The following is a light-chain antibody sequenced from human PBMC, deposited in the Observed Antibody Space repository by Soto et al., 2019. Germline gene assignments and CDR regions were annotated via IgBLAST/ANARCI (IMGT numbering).Light chain of an antibody. CDR2: TTN. Sequence: QTVVTQEPSFSVSPGGTVTLTCGLSSGSVSTSYYPSWYQQTPGQAPRTLIYTTNTRSSGVPERFSGSILGNKASLTITGAAADDESDYYCVLYIGSGIWVFGGGTKLTVL. CDR1: SGSVSTSYY. CDR3: VLYIGSGIWV. J-gene: IGLJ3*02. V-gene: IGLV8-61*01.